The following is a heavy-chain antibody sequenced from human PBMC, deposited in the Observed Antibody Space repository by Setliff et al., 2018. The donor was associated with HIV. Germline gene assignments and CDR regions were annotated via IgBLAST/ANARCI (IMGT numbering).Heavy chain of an antibody. CDR3: ARLTINTTTVTAHLLWYLDL. CDR1: GESFSGYY. D-gene: IGHD4-17*01. CDR2: INHSGST. Sequence: SETLSLTCAVYGESFSGYYWSWIRQPPGEGLEWIGEINHSGSTNYNPSLKSRVTISVDTSKNQFSLKLTSVTAADTAIYYCARLTINTTTVTAHLLWYLDLWGRGTLVTVSS. J-gene: IGHJ2*01. V-gene: IGHV4-34*01.